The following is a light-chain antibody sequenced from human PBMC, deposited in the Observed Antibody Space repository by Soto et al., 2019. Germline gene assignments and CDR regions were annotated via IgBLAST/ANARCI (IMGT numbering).Light chain of an antibody. V-gene: IGKV3-20*01. CDR1: QSVSSY. CDR3: QQYGSSLWT. CDR2: DAS. J-gene: IGKJ1*01. Sequence: EIVLTQSPATLSLSPGEKDTLSCRASQSVSSYLAWYRQKPGQAPRLLIYDASSRAPGIPPRFSGSGSGTDFTLTISRLEPEDFAVYYCQQYGSSLWTFGQGTKVDIK.